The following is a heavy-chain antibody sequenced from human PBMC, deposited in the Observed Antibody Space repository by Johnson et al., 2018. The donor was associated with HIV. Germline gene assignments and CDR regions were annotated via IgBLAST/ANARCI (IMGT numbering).Heavy chain of an antibody. V-gene: IGHV3-73*02. CDR3: TRQGKGDAFDI. Sequence: VQLVESGGGLVQPGGSLKLSCAASGFIFSGSAMHWVRQASGKGLEWVGRLRSNANTYATAYAASVKGRFTISRDDSKNTAYLQMNSLKTEDTAVYYCTRQGKGDAFDIWGQGTMV. CDR1: GFIFSGSA. J-gene: IGHJ3*02. CDR2: LRSNANTYAT.